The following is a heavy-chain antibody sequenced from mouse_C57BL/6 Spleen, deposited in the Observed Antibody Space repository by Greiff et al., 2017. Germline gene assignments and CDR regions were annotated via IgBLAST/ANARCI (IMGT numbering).Heavy chain of an antibody. Sequence: EVQLQQSGPELVKPGASVKISCKASGYSFTGYYMNWVKQRPEQSLEWIGEINPSTGGTTYNQKFKAKATLTVDKSSSTAYMQLKGLASEVSAVYYCAISRWDEGYFDVGGTGTTVTVSS. CDR3: AISRWDEGYFDV. CDR2: INPSTGGT. J-gene: IGHJ1*03. V-gene: IGHV1-42*01. CDR1: GYSFTGYY. D-gene: IGHD4-1*01.